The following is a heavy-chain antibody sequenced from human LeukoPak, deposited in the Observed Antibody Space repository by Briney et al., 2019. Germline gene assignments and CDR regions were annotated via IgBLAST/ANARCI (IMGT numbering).Heavy chain of an antibody. J-gene: IGHJ5*02. CDR3: ARVAVYCSGGSCFYGNWFDP. Sequence: ASVKVSCKASGGTFSSYAISWVRQAPGQGLEWMGGIIPIFGTANYAQKFQGRVTITADESTSTAYMELSSLRSEDTAVYYCARVAVYCSGGSCFYGNWFDPWGQGTLVTVSS. D-gene: IGHD2-15*01. CDR2: IIPIFGTA. V-gene: IGHV1-69*13. CDR1: GGTFSSYA.